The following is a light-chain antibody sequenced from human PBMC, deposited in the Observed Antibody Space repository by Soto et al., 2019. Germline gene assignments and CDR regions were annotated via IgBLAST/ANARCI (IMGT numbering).Light chain of an antibody. CDR2: EGS. V-gene: IGLV2-23*01. CDR1: SSDVGSYNL. CDR3: CSYAGSDVV. J-gene: IGLJ2*01. Sequence: QSALTQPASVSGSPGQSITISCTGTSSDVGSYNLVSWYQQHPGKAPKLMIYEGSKRPSGVSNRFSGSKSGNTAFLTISGLQAEDEADYYCCSYAGSDVVFGGGTKLTVL.